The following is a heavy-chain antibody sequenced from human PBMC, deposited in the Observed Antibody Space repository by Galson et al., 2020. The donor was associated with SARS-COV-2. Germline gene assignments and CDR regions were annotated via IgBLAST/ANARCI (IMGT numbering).Heavy chain of an antibody. CDR3: ARDSETDYFNY. CDR2: ITPHNGDT. CDR1: GHTFTDYD. Sequence: ASVKVSCKASGHTFTDYDITWVRQAPGQGLEWMGWITPHNGDTRYAQNLNGRLTLTTDTSTNTAHMELRSLRSDDTAVYYCARDSETDYFNYWGQGSLVTVSS. V-gene: IGHV1-18*01. J-gene: IGHJ4*02.